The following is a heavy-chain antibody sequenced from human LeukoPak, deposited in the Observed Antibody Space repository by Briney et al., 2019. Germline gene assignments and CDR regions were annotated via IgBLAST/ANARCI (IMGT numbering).Heavy chain of an antibody. CDR2: IYYSGST. D-gene: IGHD2-2*01. J-gene: IGHJ6*03. V-gene: IGHV4-39*01. CDR3: ARHPVGPAAILYYYYYMDV. CDR1: GGSISSSSYY. Sequence: SETLSLTCTVSGGSISSSSYYWGWIRQPPGKGLEWIGSIYYSGSTYYNPSLKSRVTISVDTSKNQFSLKLSSVTAADTAVYYCARHPVGPAAILYYYYYMDVWGKGTTVTVSS.